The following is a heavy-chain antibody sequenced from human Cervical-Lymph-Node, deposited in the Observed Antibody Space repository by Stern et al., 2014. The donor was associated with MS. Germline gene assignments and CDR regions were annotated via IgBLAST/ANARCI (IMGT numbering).Heavy chain of an antibody. D-gene: IGHD4-23*01. CDR3: ARGPPNYGGNSDYYYGMDV. V-gene: IGHV3-74*02. CDR2: INSDGSST. Sequence: EMQLVESGGGLVQPGGSLRLSCAASGFTFSSYWMHWVRQAPGKGLVWVSRINSDGSSTSYADSVKGRFTISRDNAKNTLYLQMNSLRAEDTAVYYCARGPPNYGGNSDYYYGMDVWGQGTTVTVSS. CDR1: GFTFSSYW. J-gene: IGHJ6*02.